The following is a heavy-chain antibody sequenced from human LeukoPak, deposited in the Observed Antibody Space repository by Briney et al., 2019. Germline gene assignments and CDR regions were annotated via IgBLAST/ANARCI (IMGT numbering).Heavy chain of an antibody. V-gene: IGHV1-2*02. J-gene: IGHJ4*02. CDR2: INPNSGGK. Sequence: ASLKVSCKASGYTFTGPFMHWVRQAPGQGLELMGCINPNSGGKNFAQNFQGRVTMTRDTSISTAYMELSRLTSDDTAVYYCATSQGGIAVAGTPFDYWGQGTLVTVSS. CDR1: GYTFTGPF. D-gene: IGHD6-19*01. CDR3: ATSQGGIAVAGTPFDY.